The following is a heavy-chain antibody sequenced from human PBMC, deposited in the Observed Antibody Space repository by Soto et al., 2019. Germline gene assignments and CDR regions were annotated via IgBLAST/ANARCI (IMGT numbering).Heavy chain of an antibody. D-gene: IGHD3-10*01. CDR1: GFTFCSYG. J-gene: IGHJ4*02. CDR2: ISYDGSNK. CDR3: AKDLWFGESLKYYFDY. Sequence: PGGSLRLCCAAPGFTFCSYGMHWVRQAPGKGLEWVAVISYDGSNKYYADSVKGRFTISRDNSKNTLYLQMNSLRAEDTAVYYCAKDLWFGESLKYYFDYWGQGILVTVSS. V-gene: IGHV3-30*18.